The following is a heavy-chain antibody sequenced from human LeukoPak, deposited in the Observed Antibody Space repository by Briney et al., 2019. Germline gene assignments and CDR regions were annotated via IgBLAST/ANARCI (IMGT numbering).Heavy chain of an antibody. V-gene: IGHV3-11*06. CDR3: AREDYDDSGWYFDL. CDR2: ISTSSSYT. D-gene: IGHD3-3*01. CDR1: GFTFSDCY. J-gene: IGHJ2*01. Sequence: GGSLRLSCAASGFTFSDCYMSWIRQAPGKGLEWISYISTSSSYTNYADSVKGRFTISRDNAKNSLYLKMNSLRAEDTAVFFCAREDYDDSGWYFDLWGRGTLVTVSS.